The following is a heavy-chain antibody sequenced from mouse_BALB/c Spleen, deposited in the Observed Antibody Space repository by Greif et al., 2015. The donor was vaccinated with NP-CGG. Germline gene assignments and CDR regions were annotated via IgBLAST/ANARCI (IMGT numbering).Heavy chain of an antibody. CDR2: IYPGSGST. Sequence: LKESGSELVRPGASVKLSCKASGYTFTSYWMHWVKQRPGQGLEWIGNIYPGSGSTNYDEKFKSKATLTVDTSSSTAYMQLSSLTSEDSAVYYCTRGLLRGFAYWGQGTLVTVSA. J-gene: IGHJ3*01. CDR3: TRGLLRGFAY. D-gene: IGHD1-1*01. V-gene: IGHV1S22*01. CDR1: GYTFTSYW.